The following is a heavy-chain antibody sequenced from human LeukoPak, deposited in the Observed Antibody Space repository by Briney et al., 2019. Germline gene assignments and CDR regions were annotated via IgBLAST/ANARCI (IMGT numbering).Heavy chain of an antibody. CDR1: GGSISSYY. CDR2: IYYSGST. V-gene: IGHV4-59*01. Sequence: SETLSLTCTVSGGSISSYYWSWIRQPPGKGLEWIGYIYYSGSTNYNPSLKSRVTISVDTSKNQFSLKLSSVTAADTAVYYCARDVPYCSSTSCYGVNWFDPWGQGTLVTVSS. CDR3: ARDVPYCSSTSCYGVNWFDP. J-gene: IGHJ5*02. D-gene: IGHD2-2*01.